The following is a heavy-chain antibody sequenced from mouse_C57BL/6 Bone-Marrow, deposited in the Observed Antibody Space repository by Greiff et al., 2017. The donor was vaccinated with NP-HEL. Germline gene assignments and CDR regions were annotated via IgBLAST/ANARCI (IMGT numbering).Heavy chain of an antibody. J-gene: IGHJ4*01. V-gene: IGHV14-4*01. CDR2: IDPENGDT. Sequence: EVQLVESGAELVRPGASVKLSCTASGFNIKDDYMHWVKQRPEQGLEWIGWIDPENGDTEYASKFQGKATITADTSSNTAYLQLSSLTSEDTAVYYCTTLITTARDMDYWGQGTSVTVSS. CDR1: GFNIKDDY. D-gene: IGHD1-2*01. CDR3: TTLITTARDMDY.